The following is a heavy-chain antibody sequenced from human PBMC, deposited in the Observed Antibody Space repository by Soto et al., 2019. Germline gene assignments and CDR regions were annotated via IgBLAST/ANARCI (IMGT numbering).Heavy chain of an antibody. CDR3: TDQWFGEIYNY. CDR1: DFSFKHAW. Sequence: EVELVESGGGLVKPGGSLTLSCAASDFSFKHAWMNWVRHAPGKGLEWVGRIKNKNDGGTTDYAAFVKGRFTISRDASTNTLYLHMNGLKTDDTGVYFCTDQWFGEIYNYWGQGSLVTVSS. J-gene: IGHJ4*01. CDR2: IKNKNDGGTT. D-gene: IGHD3-10*01. V-gene: IGHV3-15*07.